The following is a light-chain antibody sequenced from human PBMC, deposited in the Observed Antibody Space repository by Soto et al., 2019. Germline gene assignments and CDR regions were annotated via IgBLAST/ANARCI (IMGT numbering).Light chain of an antibody. CDR1: SSDIGAYNY. Sequence: QSALTQPASVSGSPGQSITISCAGSSSDIGAYNYVSWFQQLPGKVPKLLIYEVSIRSSGVSNRFSGSKSGDTASLTISGLQAEDEADYYCSSYGVGTHVVFGGGTKLTVL. CDR3: SSYGVGTHVV. V-gene: IGLV2-14*03. J-gene: IGLJ2*01. CDR2: EVS.